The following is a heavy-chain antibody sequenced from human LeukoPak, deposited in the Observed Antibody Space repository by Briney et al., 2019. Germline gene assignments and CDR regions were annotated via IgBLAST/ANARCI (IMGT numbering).Heavy chain of an antibody. V-gene: IGHV4-31*03. D-gene: IGHD3-22*01. CDR3: ARGGYYDSSGYYYFDY. J-gene: IGHJ4*02. Sequence: SETLSLTCTVSGGSISSGGYYWSWIRQHPGKGLEWIGYIYYSGSTYYNPSLKSRVTISVDTSKNQFSLKLSSVTAADTAVYYCARGGYYDSSGYYYFDYWGQGTLVTVSS. CDR1: GGSISSGGYY. CDR2: IYYSGST.